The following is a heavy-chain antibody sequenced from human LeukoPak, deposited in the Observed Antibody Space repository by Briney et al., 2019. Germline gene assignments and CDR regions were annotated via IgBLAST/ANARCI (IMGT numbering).Heavy chain of an antibody. CDR2: INHSGST. Sequence: SETLSLTCAVYGGSFSGYYWSWIRQPPGKGLEWIGEINHSGSTNYNPSLKSRVTISVDTSKNQFSLKLSSVTAADTAVYYCARGDYDILTGCPYYYYYGMDVWGQGTTVTVSS. J-gene: IGHJ6*02. V-gene: IGHV4-34*01. CDR3: ARGDYDILTGCPYYYYYGMDV. CDR1: GGSFSGYY. D-gene: IGHD3-9*01.